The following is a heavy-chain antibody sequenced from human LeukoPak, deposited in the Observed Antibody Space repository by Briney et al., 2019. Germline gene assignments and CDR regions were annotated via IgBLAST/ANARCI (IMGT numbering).Heavy chain of an antibody. CDR3: ARGPPRHYYYDSSGYYLPFDY. CDR1: GGSFSGYY. Sequence: SETLSLTCAVYGGSFSGYYWSWIRQPPGKGLEWIGEINYSGSTNYNPSLKSRVTISVDTSKNQFSLKLSSVTAADTAVYYCARGPPRHYYYDSSGYYLPFDYWGQGTLVTVSS. D-gene: IGHD3-22*01. V-gene: IGHV4-34*01. J-gene: IGHJ4*02. CDR2: INYSGST.